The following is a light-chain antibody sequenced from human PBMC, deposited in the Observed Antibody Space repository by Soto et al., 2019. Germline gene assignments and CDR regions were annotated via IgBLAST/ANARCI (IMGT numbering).Light chain of an antibody. Sequence: DIQMTQSPSSLSASVGDRVTITCRASQSISSYLNWYQQKPRQAPELLIYAASSLQSGVPSRFSGSGSGTDFTLTISSLQPEDFAIYYCQQSYSSPFTFGQGTSLEIK. CDR3: QQSYSSPFT. J-gene: IGKJ2*01. V-gene: IGKV1-39*01. CDR1: QSISSY. CDR2: AAS.